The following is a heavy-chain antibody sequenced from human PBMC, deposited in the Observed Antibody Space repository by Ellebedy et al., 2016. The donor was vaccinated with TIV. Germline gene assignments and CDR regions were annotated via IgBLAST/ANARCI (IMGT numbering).Heavy chain of an antibody. V-gene: IGHV4-31*03. Sequence: MPSETLSLTCTVSGGSISSGGHYWSWIRQRPGKGLEWIGHISYSGSTFYNPSLKSRVTISVDTSKNQFSLKLSSVTAADTAVYYCARALSMVRGGGFDPWGQGTLVTVSS. J-gene: IGHJ5*02. CDR1: GGSISSGGHY. D-gene: IGHD3-10*01. CDR2: ISYSGST. CDR3: ARALSMVRGGGFDP.